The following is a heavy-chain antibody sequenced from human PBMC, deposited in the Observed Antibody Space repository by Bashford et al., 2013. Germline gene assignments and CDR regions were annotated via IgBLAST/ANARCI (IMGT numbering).Heavy chain of an antibody. D-gene: IGHD5-12*01. CDR2: ISAYNADT. CDR1: GYTFTSYG. CDR3: ARDGGYSGYQRPDY. V-gene: IGHV1-18*01. J-gene: IGHJ4*02. Sequence: ASVKVSCKASGYTFTSYGISWVRQAPGQGLEWMGWISAYNADTNYVEKFQGRVTMTTDTSTSTAYMEVRSLRSDDTAVYYCARDGGYSGYQRPDYWGQGTLVTVSS.